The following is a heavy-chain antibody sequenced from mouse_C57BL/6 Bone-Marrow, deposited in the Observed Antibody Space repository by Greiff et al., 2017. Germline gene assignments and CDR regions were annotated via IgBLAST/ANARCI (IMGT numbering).Heavy chain of an antibody. CDR1: GFTFSNYW. J-gene: IGHJ2*01. CDR3: TGPFLTGKDF. CDR2: IRLKSDNYAT. Sequence: EVQRVESGGGLVQPGGSMKLSCVASGFTFSNYWMNWVRQSPEKGLEWVAQIRLKSDNYATHYAASVKGRFTISRDDSKSSVYLQMNNLRAEDTGIYYCTGPFLTGKDFWGQGTTLTVSS. D-gene: IGHD4-1*01. V-gene: IGHV6-3*01.